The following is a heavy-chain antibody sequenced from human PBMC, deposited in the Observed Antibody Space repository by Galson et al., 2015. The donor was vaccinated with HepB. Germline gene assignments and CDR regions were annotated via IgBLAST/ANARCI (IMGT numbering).Heavy chain of an antibody. CDR3: ARDPRRASGIVVVPAAHDY. V-gene: IGHV3-21*01. CDR1: GFTFSSYS. Sequence: SLRLSCAASGFTFSSYSMNWVRQAPGKGLEWVSSISSSSSYIYYADSVKGRFTISRDNAKNSLYLQMNSLRAEDTAVYYCARDPRRASGIVVVPAAHDYWGQGTLVTVSS. J-gene: IGHJ4*02. D-gene: IGHD2-2*01. CDR2: ISSSSSYI.